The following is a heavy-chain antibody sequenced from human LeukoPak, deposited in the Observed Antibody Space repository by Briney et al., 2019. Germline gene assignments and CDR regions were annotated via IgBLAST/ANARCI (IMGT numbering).Heavy chain of an antibody. Sequence: GGSLRLSCAASGFTFAGYAMSWVRQGPGKGLEWVSDISGGGDTTYYADSVEGRFTISRDDSKNTLYLQMNSLRAEDTAVYYCAKGRLVPAALLDYWGQGTLVTVSS. D-gene: IGHD2-2*01. CDR2: ISGGGDTT. CDR1: GFTFAGYA. V-gene: IGHV3-23*01. J-gene: IGHJ4*02. CDR3: AKGRLVPAALLDY.